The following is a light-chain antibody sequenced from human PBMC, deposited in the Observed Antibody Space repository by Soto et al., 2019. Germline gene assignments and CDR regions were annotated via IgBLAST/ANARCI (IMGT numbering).Light chain of an antibody. CDR3: QQFKDYPIT. CDR2: DAS. V-gene: IGKV1D-13*01. Sequence: AIQLTQSPSSLSASVGDRVTITCRASQGISSVLAWYQQKPGKAPKLLIYDASSLESGVPSRFSGSGSGTEFTLTISSLQPEDFATYYCQQFKDYPITFGQGTRLDIK. CDR1: QGISSV. J-gene: IGKJ5*01.